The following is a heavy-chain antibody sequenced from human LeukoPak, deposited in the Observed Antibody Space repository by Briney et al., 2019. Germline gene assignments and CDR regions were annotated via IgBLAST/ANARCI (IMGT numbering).Heavy chain of an antibody. CDR1: GDSISSSSSGYY. V-gene: IGHV4-39*01. D-gene: IGHD7-27*01. CDR3: ARGGGLGFHYYYYGMDV. Sequence: SETLSLTCTVSGDSISSSSSGYYWGWIRQPPGEGLEWIGSIYYSGSTYYNPSLKSRVTISVDTSKNQFSLKLSSVTAADTAVYYCARGGGLGFHYYYYGMDVWGQGTTVTVSS. J-gene: IGHJ6*02. CDR2: IYYSGST.